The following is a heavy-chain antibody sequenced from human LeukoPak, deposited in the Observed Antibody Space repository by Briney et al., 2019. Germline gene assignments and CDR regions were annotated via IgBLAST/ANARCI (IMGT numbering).Heavy chain of an antibody. CDR2: IYYSGST. CDR1: GGSFSGYY. CDR3: ARGPVGGTTYNDGDAFDI. J-gene: IGHJ3*02. V-gene: IGHV4-59*01. D-gene: IGHD1-7*01. Sequence: SETPSLTCAVYGGSFSGYYWSWIRQPPGKGLEWIGYIYYSGSTNYNPSLKSRVTISVDTSKNQFSLKLSSVTAADTAVYYCARGPVGGTTYNDGDAFDIWGQGTMVTVSS.